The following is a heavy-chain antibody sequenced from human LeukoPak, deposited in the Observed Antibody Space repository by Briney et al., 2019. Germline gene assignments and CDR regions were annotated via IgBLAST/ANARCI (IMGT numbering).Heavy chain of an antibody. V-gene: IGHV3-48*04. J-gene: IGHJ4*02. CDR2: ISSSNSTI. D-gene: IGHD6-19*01. Sequence: GGSLRLSCAASGFTFNIYNMNWVRQAPGKGREWVSYISSSNSTIYYADSLKGRFTISRDNAKNSLYLQMNSLRAEDTAVYYCARDRFMAVAALDYWGQGTLVTVSS. CDR1: GFTFNIYN. CDR3: ARDRFMAVAALDY.